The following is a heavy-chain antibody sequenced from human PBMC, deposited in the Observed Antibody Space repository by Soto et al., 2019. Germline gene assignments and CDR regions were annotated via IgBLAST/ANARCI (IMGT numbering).Heavy chain of an antibody. D-gene: IGHD4-17*01. CDR2: ISNSGGST. CDR3: ANDPTVSLRGSDY. CDR1: GFSFSSYA. V-gene: IGHV3-23*01. Sequence: EVRLLESGGGLVQPGGSLRLSCAASGFSFSSYAMTWVRQAPGKGLAWVSTISNSGGSTYYADSVKGRFTIARDNSKNTLNLQMNSLRDEDTAVYYCANDPTVSLRGSDYWGQRSLVTVSS. J-gene: IGHJ4*02.